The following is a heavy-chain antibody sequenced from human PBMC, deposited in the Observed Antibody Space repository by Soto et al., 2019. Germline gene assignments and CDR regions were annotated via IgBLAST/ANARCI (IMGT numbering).Heavy chain of an antibody. CDR1: GFTFSDYA. CDR3: AKGSRWSRPYYFDH. V-gene: IGHV3-23*01. Sequence: VHLLESGGGLEQPGGSLRLSCAASGFTFSDYAMSWVRQAPGKGLEWVSAITGSGGDTFHAVSVKGRFTISRDNSKGTLYLQMNSLRAEDTAIYYCAKGSRWSRPYYFDHWGQGTLVTVSS. J-gene: IGHJ4*02. CDR2: ITGSGGDT. D-gene: IGHD6-6*01.